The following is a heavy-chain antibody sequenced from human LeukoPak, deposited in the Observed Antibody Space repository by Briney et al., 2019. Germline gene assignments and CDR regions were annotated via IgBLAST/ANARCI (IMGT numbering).Heavy chain of an antibody. D-gene: IGHD6-19*01. CDR3: AREDGAVAARGLDY. CDR1: GFTFSSYG. V-gene: IGHV3-33*01. Sequence: PGGSLRLSCAASGFTFSSYGMHWVRQAPGKGLEWVAVIWYDGSNKYYADSVKGRFTISRDNSKNTLYLQMNSLRAEDTAVYYCAREDGAVAARGLDYWGQGTLVTVSS. J-gene: IGHJ4*02. CDR2: IWYDGSNK.